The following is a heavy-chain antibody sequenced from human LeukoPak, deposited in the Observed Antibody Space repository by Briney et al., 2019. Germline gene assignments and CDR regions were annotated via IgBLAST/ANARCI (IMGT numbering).Heavy chain of an antibody. J-gene: IGHJ3*02. D-gene: IGHD1-1*01. Sequence: GGSLRLSCAASGFTFSSYSMNWVRQAPGKGLEWVSSISSSSSYIYYADSVKGRFTISRDNAKNSLYLQMNSLRAEDTAVYYCASANWNDGGAFDIWGQGTMVTVSS. CDR1: GFTFSSYS. V-gene: IGHV3-21*01. CDR2: ISSSSSYI. CDR3: ASANWNDGGAFDI.